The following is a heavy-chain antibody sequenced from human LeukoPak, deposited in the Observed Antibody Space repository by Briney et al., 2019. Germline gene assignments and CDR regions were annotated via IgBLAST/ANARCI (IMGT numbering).Heavy chain of an antibody. CDR1: GSSFTSYW. CDR2: IYPGDSDT. D-gene: IGHD2-21*01. J-gene: IGHJ4*02. V-gene: IGHV5-51*01. Sequence: GASLQISCKGSGSSFTSYWIGWVRQMPGKGLEWMGIIYPGDSDTRYSPSFQRQVTISADKSISTAYLQWSSLKASDTAMYYCAIFWDYLPGDYWGQGTLVTVSS. CDR3: AIFWDYLPGDY.